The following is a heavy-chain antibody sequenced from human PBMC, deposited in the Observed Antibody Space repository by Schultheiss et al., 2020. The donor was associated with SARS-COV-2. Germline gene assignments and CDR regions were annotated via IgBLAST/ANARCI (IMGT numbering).Heavy chain of an antibody. J-gene: IGHJ4*02. Sequence: GGSLRLSCAASGFTFSNTWMNWVRQAPGKGLEWVSVIYSGGSTYYADSVKGRFTISRDNSKNTLYLQMNSLRAEDTAVYFCARGGHSAWYEDWGQGTLVTVSS. CDR2: IYSGGST. CDR3: ARGGHSAWYED. CDR1: GFTFSNTW. D-gene: IGHD6-19*01. V-gene: IGHV3-53*01.